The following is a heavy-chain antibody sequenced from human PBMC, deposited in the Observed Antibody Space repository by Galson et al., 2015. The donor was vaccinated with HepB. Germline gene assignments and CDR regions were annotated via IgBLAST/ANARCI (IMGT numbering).Heavy chain of an antibody. CDR1: GFTLSTSW. CDR3: ARLDWLPRS. D-gene: IGHD3-9*01. Sequence: SLRLSCAVSGFTLSTSWMGWVRQAPGKGLEWVANIKEDGRDKYYVDSVKGRFTISRDNANNSLHLQMNSLRVEDTAMYYCARLDWLPRSWGQGTLVTVSS. V-gene: IGHV3-7*03. J-gene: IGHJ5*02. CDR2: IKEDGRDK.